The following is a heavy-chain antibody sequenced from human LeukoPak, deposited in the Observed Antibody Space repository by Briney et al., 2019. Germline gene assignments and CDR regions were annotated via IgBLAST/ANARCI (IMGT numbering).Heavy chain of an antibody. V-gene: IGHV1-69*04. CDR1: GGTFSSYT. Sequence: GASVKVSCKASGGTFSSYTISWVRQAPGQGLEGMGRIIPILGIANYAQKFQGRVTITADKSTSTAYMELSSLRSEDTAVYYCARERGYSNYVIDYWGQGTLVTVSS. D-gene: IGHD4-11*01. J-gene: IGHJ4*02. CDR3: ARERGYSNYVIDY. CDR2: IIPILGIA.